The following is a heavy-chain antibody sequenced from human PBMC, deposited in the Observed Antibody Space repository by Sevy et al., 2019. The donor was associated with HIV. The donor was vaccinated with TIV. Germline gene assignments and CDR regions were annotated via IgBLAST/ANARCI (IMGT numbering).Heavy chain of an antibody. V-gene: IGHV3-30*02. CDR2: IRYEGSNK. Sequence: GGSLRLSCSASGFTFSSYGMHWVRQAPGKGLEWVAFIRYEGSNKYYAASLKGRFTISRANSKNTRYLQMNSLRAEDTAVYYCAKDGASGYGGNFYYYGMDVWGQGTTVTVSS. CDR3: AKDGASGYGGNFYYYGMDV. CDR1: GFTFSSYG. J-gene: IGHJ6*02. D-gene: IGHD2-15*01.